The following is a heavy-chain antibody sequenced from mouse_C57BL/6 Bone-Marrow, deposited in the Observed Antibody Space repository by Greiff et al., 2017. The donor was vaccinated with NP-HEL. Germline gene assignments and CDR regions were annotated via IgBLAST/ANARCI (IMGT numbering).Heavy chain of an antibody. J-gene: IGHJ1*03. V-gene: IGHV14-3*01. D-gene: IGHD1-1*01. CDR3: AREFYYGSSYGYFDV. CDR2: IDPANGNT. Sequence: EVKVVESVAELVRPGASVKLSCTASGFNIKNTYMHWVKQRPEQGLEWIGRIDPANGNTKYAPKFQGKATITADTSSNTAYLQLSSLTSEDTAIYYCAREFYYGSSYGYFDVWGTGTTVTVSS. CDR1: GFNIKNTY.